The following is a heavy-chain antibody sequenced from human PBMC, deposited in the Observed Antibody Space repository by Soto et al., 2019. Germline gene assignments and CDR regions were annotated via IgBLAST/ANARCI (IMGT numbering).Heavy chain of an antibody. Sequence: QVQLVQSGSELKEPLDSVRVSCEASGYTFTAYYIHWVRQAPGQGLEWMEWINPRFGDTSYAQDFQGRVSMTRDTSISTVYMELSRLTSEDTAIYYCARNMDYYYGPGSGNGHGFWGQGTTVTVFS. V-gene: IGHV1-2*02. D-gene: IGHD3-10*01. CDR1: GYTFTAYY. J-gene: IGHJ6*02. CDR3: ARNMDYYYGPGSGNGHGF. CDR2: INPRFGDT.